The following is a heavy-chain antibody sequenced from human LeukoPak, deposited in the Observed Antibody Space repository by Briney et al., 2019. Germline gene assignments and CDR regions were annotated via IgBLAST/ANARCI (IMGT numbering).Heavy chain of an antibody. CDR1: GRSISSYY. D-gene: IGHD6-19*01. CDR3: ARDLDTSGWCNFDY. CDR2: IYSGGST. J-gene: IGHJ4*02. Sequence: NPSETLSLTCTVSGRSISSYYWSWIRQPAGKGLEWIGRIYSGGSTNYNPSLKSRVTMSVDTSKNQFSLKLTFVTAADTAVYYCARDLDTSGWCNFDYWGQGALVTVSS. V-gene: IGHV4-4*07.